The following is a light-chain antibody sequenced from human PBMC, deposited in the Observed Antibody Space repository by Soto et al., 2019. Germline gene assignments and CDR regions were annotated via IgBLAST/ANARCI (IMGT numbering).Light chain of an antibody. J-gene: IGKJ2*01. Sequence: DIVMTQSPDSLPVSLGERASMNCKSSRSVLFSSNNKNYLAWYQQKPGQPPKLLIYWASTRESGVPDRFSGSGSGTDLTLTISSLQAEDVAVYYCQQYYSTPYTFGQGTKLEIK. CDR1: RSVLFSSNNKNY. CDR2: WAS. CDR3: QQYYSTPYT. V-gene: IGKV4-1*01.